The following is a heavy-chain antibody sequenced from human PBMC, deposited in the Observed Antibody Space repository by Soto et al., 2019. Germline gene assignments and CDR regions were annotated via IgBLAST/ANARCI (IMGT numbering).Heavy chain of an antibody. CDR2: ISYDGSNK. V-gene: IGHV3-30-3*01. CDR3: ARALNSWHSDY. Sequence: QVQLVESGGGVVQPGRSLRLSCAASGFTFSSYAMHWVRQAPGKGLEWVAVISYDGSNKYYADSVKGRFTISRDNSKNPLYRKINSLRPENTAVYYCARALNSWHSDYGGQGTLVTVSS. CDR1: GFTFSSYA. D-gene: IGHD2-15*01. J-gene: IGHJ4*02.